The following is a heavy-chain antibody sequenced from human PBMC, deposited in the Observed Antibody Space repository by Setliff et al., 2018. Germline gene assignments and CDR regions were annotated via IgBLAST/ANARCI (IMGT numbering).Heavy chain of an antibody. Sequence: PGGSLRLSCAASGFTFSSYWMSWVRQAPGKGLEWIGSIYYSGSTYYNPSLKSRVTISVDTSMNQFSLKLSSVTAADTAVYYCARGKGTWVLLRWLDPWGQGTLVTVSS. CDR1: GFTFSSYW. V-gene: IGHV4-39*07. D-gene: IGHD3-10*01. J-gene: IGHJ5*02. CDR3: ARGKGTWVLLRWLDP. CDR2: IYYSGST.